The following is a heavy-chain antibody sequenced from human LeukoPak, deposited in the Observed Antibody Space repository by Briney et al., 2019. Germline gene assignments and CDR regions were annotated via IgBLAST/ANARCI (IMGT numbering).Heavy chain of an antibody. V-gene: IGHV7-4-1*02. CDR1: GYTFTNYS. D-gene: IGHD6-6*01. CDR3: ARDPTYSSSSWGPGDY. CDR2: INTNTGNP. J-gene: IGHJ4*02. Sequence: VASVKVSCKASGYTFTNYSMNWVRQAPGQGLEWMGWINTNTGNPTYAQGFTGRFVFSLDTSVSTAYLQISSLKTEDTAVYYCARDPTYSSSSWGPGDYWGQGTLVTVSS.